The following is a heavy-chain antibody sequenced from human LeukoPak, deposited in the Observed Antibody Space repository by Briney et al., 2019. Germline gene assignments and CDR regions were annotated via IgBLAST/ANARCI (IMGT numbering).Heavy chain of an antibody. CDR2: IYYSAST. Sequence: SETLSLTCTVSGGSISSYYWSWIRQPPGQGLEWIGYIYYSASTNYNPSLKSRVTISVDTSKNQFSLKLSSVTAADTAVYYCARGLRAAPFRDSPYLWWYFDLWGRGTLVTVSS. CDR3: ARGLRAAPFRDSPYLWWYFDL. CDR1: GGSISSYY. V-gene: IGHV4-59*08. D-gene: IGHD2-15*01. J-gene: IGHJ2*01.